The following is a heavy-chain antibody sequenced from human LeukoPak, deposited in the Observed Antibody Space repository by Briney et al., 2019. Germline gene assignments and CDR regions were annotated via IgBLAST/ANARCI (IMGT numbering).Heavy chain of an antibody. CDR3: ARSPRDCTNGVCFLAAAGYYFDY. V-gene: IGHV4-39*01. J-gene: IGHJ4*02. CDR2: IYYSGST. D-gene: IGHD2-8*01. Sequence: SETLSLTCTVSGGSISSSSCYWGWIRQPPGKGLEWIGSIYYSGSTYYNPSLKSRVTISVDTSKNQFSLKLSSVTAADTAVYYCARSPRDCTNGVCFLAAAGYYFDYWGQGTLVTVSS. CDR1: GGSISSSSCY.